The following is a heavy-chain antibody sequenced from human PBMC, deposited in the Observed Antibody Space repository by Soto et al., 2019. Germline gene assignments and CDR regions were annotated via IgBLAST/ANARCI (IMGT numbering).Heavy chain of an antibody. D-gene: IGHD3-3*01. V-gene: IGHV3-48*03. CDR2: ISSSGSTI. Sequence: HPGGSLRLSCAAPGFTFSSYEMNWVRQAPGKGLEWVSYISSSGSTIYYADSVKGRFTISRDNAKNSLYLQMNSLRAEDTAVYYCAAEAGELRFLEWSLGGFDYWGQGTLVTVSS. CDR3: AAEAGELRFLEWSLGGFDY. CDR1: GFTFSSYE. J-gene: IGHJ4*02.